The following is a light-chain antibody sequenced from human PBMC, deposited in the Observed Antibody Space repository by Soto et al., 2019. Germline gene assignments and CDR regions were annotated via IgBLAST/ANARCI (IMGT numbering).Light chain of an antibody. V-gene: IGLV2-11*01. Sequence: QSALTQPRSVSGSPGQSVTMSCTGTSSDVGYYNFVSWYQQHPGKAPQLMIYDVSKRPSGVPDRFSGSKSGNTASLTISGLQAEDEADYYCCSYAGSYSHVIFGGGTKLTVL. J-gene: IGLJ2*01. CDR3: CSYAGSYSHVI. CDR1: SSDVGYYNF. CDR2: DVS.